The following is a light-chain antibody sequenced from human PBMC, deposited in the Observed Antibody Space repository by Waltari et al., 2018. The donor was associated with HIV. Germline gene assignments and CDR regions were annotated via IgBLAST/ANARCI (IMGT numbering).Light chain of an antibody. V-gene: IGLV1-47*01. Sequence: QSVLTQPPSMSGTPGPRVTIPCSGSNSNVETSSVYWNPRVPGASPKLLIFANDQRPLGVPDRFSGSKSGSSASLAISGLRSEDEADYYCATWADILSAWVFGGGTRVTVL. CDR3: ATWADILSAWV. J-gene: IGLJ3*02. CDR2: AND. CDR1: NSNVETSS.